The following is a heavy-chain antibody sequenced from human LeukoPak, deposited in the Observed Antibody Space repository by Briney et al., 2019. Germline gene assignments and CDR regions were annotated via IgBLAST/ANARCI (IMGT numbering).Heavy chain of an antibody. V-gene: IGHV4-39*01. Sequence: PSETLSLTCTVSGGSISSSSYYWGWIRQPPGMGLEWIGSIYYSGSTYYNPSLKSRVTIPVDTSKNQFSLKLSSVTAADTAVYYGASHRTTSSGYYFGLDYWGQGTLVTVSS. J-gene: IGHJ4*02. CDR1: GGSISSSSYY. CDR2: IYYSGST. D-gene: IGHD3-22*01. CDR3: ASHRTTSSGYYFGLDY.